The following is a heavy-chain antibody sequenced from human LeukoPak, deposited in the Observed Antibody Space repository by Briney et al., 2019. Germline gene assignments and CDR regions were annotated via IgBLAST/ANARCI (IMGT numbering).Heavy chain of an antibody. CDR3: VKEGPRVHFDY. Sequence: GRSLRLSCAASGFTFSHYAMSWVRQAPGKGLEWVSGILGSGGSTYYADSVKGRFTISRDNSKTTVYLQMNSLKADDTAVYYCVKEGPRVHFDYWGQGTLVTVSS. V-gene: IGHV3-23*01. J-gene: IGHJ4*02. CDR2: ILGSGGST. CDR1: GFTFSHYA.